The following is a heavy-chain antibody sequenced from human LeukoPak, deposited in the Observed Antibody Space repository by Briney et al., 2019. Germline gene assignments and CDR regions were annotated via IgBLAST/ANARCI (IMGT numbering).Heavy chain of an antibody. Sequence: GGSLRLSCAASGFTVSSNYMSWVRQAPGKGLEWVSVIYSGVSTYYADSVKGRFTISRDNSKNTLYLQMNSLRAEDTAVYYCARMNSGYYYFDYWGQGTLVTVSS. CDR1: GFTVSSNY. V-gene: IGHV3-66*01. CDR3: ARMNSGYYYFDY. J-gene: IGHJ4*02. D-gene: IGHD3-22*01. CDR2: IYSGVST.